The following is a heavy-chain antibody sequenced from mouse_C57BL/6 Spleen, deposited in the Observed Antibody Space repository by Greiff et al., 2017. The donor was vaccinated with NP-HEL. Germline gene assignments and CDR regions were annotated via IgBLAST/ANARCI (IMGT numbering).Heavy chain of an antibody. V-gene: IGHV1-55*01. J-gene: IGHJ2*01. CDR3: ARNVGYYFDY. CDR1: GYTFTSYW. Sequence: QVQLKQPGAELVKPGASVKMSCKASGYTFTSYWITWVKQRPGQGLEWIGDIYPGSGSPNYNEKFKSKATLTVDTSSSTAYMQLSSLTSEDSAVYYCARNVGYYFDYWGQGTTLTVSS. CDR2: IYPGSGSP. D-gene: IGHD3-3*01.